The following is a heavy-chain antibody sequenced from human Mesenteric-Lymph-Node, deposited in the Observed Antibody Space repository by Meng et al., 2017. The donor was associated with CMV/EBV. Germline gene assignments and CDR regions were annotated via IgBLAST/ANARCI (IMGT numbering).Heavy chain of an antibody. V-gene: IGHV3-21*01. CDR1: GFTFSSYS. J-gene: IGHJ4*02. CDR2: ISSSSSYI. Sequence: GESLKISCAASGFTFSSYSMNWVRQAPGKGLEWVSSISSSSSYIYYADSVKGRFTISRDNAKNSLYLQMNSLRAEDTAVYYCARGSSVVVPALGGDYWGQGTLVTVSS. CDR3: ARGSSVVVPALGGDY. D-gene: IGHD2-2*01.